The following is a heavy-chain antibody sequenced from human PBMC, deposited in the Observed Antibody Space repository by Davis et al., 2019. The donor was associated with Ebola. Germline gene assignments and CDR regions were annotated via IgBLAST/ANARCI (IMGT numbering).Heavy chain of an antibody. CDR3: ASLHQIRNRGRDFFDC. CDR1: GGSFNDYY. CDR2: INYRGKT. J-gene: IGHJ4*02. V-gene: IGHV4-34*01. Sequence: PSETLSLTCAVYGGSFNDYYWGWIRQSPGHGLEWIGEINYRGKTYYNTALRSRVSLSIDRSKMQYSLRLTSVTAADTAVYYCASLHQIRNRGRDFFDCWGQGTLVTVSS. D-gene: IGHD1/OR15-1a*01.